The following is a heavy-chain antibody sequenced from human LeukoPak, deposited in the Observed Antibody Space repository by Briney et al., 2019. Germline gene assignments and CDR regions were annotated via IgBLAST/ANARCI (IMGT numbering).Heavy chain of an antibody. V-gene: IGHV3-64D*06. D-gene: IGHD3-10*01. CDR3: VRDVDYYASGSYLGYFDY. J-gene: IGHJ4*02. Sequence: PGGSLRLSCSASGFTFTGYAVHWVRQAPGKGLEYVSGIGGDAFSAFYGDSMKDRVTISRDNSKSTVHLQMTSLRVEDTAVYFCVRDVDYYASGSYLGYFDYWGQGTLVTVSS. CDR2: IGGDAFSA. CDR1: GFTFTGYA.